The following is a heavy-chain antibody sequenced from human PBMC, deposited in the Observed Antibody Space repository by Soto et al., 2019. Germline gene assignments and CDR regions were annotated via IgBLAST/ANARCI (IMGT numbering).Heavy chain of an antibody. CDR2: ISYDGSNK. CDR1: GFTFSSYG. Sequence: GGSLRLSCAASGFTFSSYGMHWVRQAPGKGLEWVAVISYDGSNKYYADSVKGRFTISRDNSRNTLYLQMNSLRAEDTAVYYCAKDLQIVVVFEWYYGMDVWGQGTTVTVSS. D-gene: IGHD3-22*01. V-gene: IGHV3-30*18. J-gene: IGHJ6*02. CDR3: AKDLQIVVVFEWYYGMDV.